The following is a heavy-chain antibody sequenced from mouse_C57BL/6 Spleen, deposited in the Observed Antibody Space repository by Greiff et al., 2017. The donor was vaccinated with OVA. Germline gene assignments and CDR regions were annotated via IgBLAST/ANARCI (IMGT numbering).Heavy chain of an antibody. Sequence: DVKLVESEGGLVQPGSSMKLSCTASGFTFSDYYMAWVRQVPEKGLEWVANINYDGSSTYYLDSLKSRFIISRDNAKNILYLQMSSLKSEDTATYYCARDRTGTGGYYFDYWGQGTTLTVSS. D-gene: IGHD4-1*01. CDR3: ARDRTGTGGYYFDY. J-gene: IGHJ2*01. CDR1: GFTFSDYY. V-gene: IGHV5-16*01. CDR2: INYDGSST.